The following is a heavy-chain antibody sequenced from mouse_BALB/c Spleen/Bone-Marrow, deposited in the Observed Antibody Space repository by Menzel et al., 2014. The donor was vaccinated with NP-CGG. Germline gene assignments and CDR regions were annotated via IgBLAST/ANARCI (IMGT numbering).Heavy chain of an antibody. V-gene: IGHV5-9-2*01. CDR3: ARHAYYDQTEVSFVY. CDR1: GFTFNNYG. Sequence: EVKLVESGGGLVKSGGSLKLSCAASGFTFNNYGMSWVRQTPEKRLERVATISGGGSYTFYPDSVKGRFTISRDNAKNDLYLQLSSLRSEDTALYYCARHAYYDQTEVSFVYWGQGTLVTVSA. J-gene: IGHJ3*01. D-gene: IGHD2-4*01. CDR2: ISGGGSYT.